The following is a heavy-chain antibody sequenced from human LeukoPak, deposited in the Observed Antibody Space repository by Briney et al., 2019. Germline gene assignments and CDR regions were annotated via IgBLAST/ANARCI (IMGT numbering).Heavy chain of an antibody. J-gene: IGHJ4*02. Sequence: GGPLRLSCAASGFTFSSYSMNWVRQAPGKGLEWVSYISSSSSTIYYADSVKGRFTISRDNAKNSLYLQMNSLRDEDTAVYYCARALNNYGDPEFDYWGQGTLVTVPS. CDR1: GFTFSSYS. D-gene: IGHD4-17*01. CDR3: ARALNNYGDPEFDY. V-gene: IGHV3-48*02. CDR2: ISSSSSTI.